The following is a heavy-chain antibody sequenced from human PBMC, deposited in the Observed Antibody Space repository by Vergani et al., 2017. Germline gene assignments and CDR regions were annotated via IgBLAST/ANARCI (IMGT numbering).Heavy chain of an antibody. CDR2: VYYSGTT. V-gene: IGHV4-30-2*01. CDR3: ARGQTGYSRDWSTYFFYMDV. Sequence: QLQLQESDSRLVNPSQTLSLTCTLSGDAISRDTYSWTWVRQPPGKPLEWIGSVYYSGTTYYNPSLGGRVTMSIDKSKNHFSLTLTSVTAAASAFYFCARGQTGYSRDWSTYFFYMDVWGKGTTVTVSS. CDR1: GDAISRDTYS. D-gene: IGHD3/OR15-3a*01. J-gene: IGHJ6*03.